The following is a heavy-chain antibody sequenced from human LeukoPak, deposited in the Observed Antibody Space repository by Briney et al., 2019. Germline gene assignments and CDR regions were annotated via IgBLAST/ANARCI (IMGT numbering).Heavy chain of an antibody. V-gene: IGHV3-74*01. CDR1: GFTFSSYW. CDR2: ISSDGSYT. D-gene: IGHD2-15*01. J-gene: IGHJ3*02. Sequence: PGGSLRLSCAASGFTFSSYWMHWVRQAPGKGLVWVSRISSDGSYTIYADSVKGRFTISRDNAMNTLYLQMNSLRAEDTAVYYCAREYCSGGTCFDVFDIWGQGTMVTVSS. CDR3: AREYCSGGTCFDVFDI.